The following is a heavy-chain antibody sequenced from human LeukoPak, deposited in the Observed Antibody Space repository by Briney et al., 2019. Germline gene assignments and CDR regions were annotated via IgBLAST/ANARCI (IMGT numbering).Heavy chain of an antibody. Sequence: SVKVSCKASGGTFSSYAISWVRQAPGQGLEWMGRITPIFGTANYAQKFQGRVTITTDESTSTAYMELSSLRSEDTAVYYCATSLAGDYYDSSGYSHWGQGTLVTVSS. CDR1: GGTFSSYA. V-gene: IGHV1-69*05. CDR3: ATSLAGDYYDSSGYSH. CDR2: ITPIFGTA. D-gene: IGHD3-22*01. J-gene: IGHJ4*02.